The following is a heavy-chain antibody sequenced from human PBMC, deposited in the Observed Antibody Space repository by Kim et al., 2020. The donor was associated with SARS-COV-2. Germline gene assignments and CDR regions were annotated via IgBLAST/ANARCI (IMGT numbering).Heavy chain of an antibody. V-gene: IGHV4-34*01. Sequence: SETLSLTCAVYGGSFSGYYWSWIRQPPGKGLEWIGEINHSGSTNYNPSLKSRVTISVDTSKNQFSLKLSSVTAADTAVYYCARALAGGWLRRWYFDYWGQGTLVTVSS. J-gene: IGHJ4*02. D-gene: IGHD5-12*01. CDR1: GGSFSGYY. CDR2: INHSGST. CDR3: ARALAGGWLRRWYFDY.